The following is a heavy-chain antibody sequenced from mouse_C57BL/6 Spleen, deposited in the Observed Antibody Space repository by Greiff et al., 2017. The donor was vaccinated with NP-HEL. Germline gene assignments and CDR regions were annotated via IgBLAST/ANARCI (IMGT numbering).Heavy chain of an antibody. CDR3: ARKRDYYGSSHWYFDV. CDR1: GFSLTSYA. CDR2: IWTGGGT. J-gene: IGHJ1*03. Sequence: VQLQQSGPGLVAPSQSLSITCTVSGFSLTSYAISWVRQPPGKGLEWLGVIWTGGGTNYNSALKSRLSISKDNSKSQVFLKMNSLQTDDTARYDCARKRDYYGSSHWYFDVWGTGTTVTVSS. D-gene: IGHD1-1*01. V-gene: IGHV2-9-1*01.